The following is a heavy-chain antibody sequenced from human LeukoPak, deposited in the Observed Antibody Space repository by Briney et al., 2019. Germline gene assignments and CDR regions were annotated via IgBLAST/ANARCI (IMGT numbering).Heavy chain of an antibody. V-gene: IGHV3-7*01. CDR2: IKDDGSES. CDR1: GFTFSNYW. D-gene: IGHD4/OR15-4a*01. J-gene: IGHJ4*02. CDR3: ARTIRGY. Sequence: GGSLRLSCAASGFTFSNYWMSWVRQAPGKGLGWVANIKDDGSESYYVDSVKGRFTISRDNAKNSLYLQMTSLRDEDTAVYYCARTIRGYWGQGTLVTVSS.